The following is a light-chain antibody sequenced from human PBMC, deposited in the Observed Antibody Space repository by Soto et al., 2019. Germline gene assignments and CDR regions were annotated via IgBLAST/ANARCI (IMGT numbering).Light chain of an antibody. CDR3: QQYGSLPWT. Sequence: EIVLTQSPGTLSLSPGERATLSCRASQSVSSSYLAWYPQKLGQAPRLLIYGASSRATGIPDRFSGSGSGTDFTLTISRLEPEDFAVYYCQQYGSLPWTFGQGTKVEIK. V-gene: IGKV3-20*01. CDR1: QSVSSSY. CDR2: GAS. J-gene: IGKJ1*01.